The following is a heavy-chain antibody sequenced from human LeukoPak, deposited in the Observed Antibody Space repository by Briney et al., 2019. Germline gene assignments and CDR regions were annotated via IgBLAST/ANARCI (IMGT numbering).Heavy chain of an antibody. CDR1: GYTLTGYY. V-gene: IGHV1-2*02. D-gene: IGHD3-10*01. CDR2: INPNTGGT. CDR3: ARGIGGYYYYMDV. J-gene: IGHJ6*03. Sequence: ASVKVSCKASGYTLTGYYMHWVRQAPGQGLEWMGWINPNTGGTNYAQKFQGRVTMTRDTPISTAYMELSRLRSDDTAVYYCARGIGGYYYYMDVWGKGTTVTVSS.